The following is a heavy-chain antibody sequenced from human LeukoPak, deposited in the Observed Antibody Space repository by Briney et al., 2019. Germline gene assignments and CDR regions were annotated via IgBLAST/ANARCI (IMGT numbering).Heavy chain of an antibody. CDR3: AKDGDSGGYYVLYYFNY. V-gene: IGHV3-23*01. D-gene: IGHD3-22*01. CDR2: ISGSGSNT. Sequence: GGSLRLSCAASGFTFSGYAMSWVRQPPGKGLEWVSVISGSGSNTYYADSVKGRFTISRDNSKNTLYLQMNSLRVEDTAIYYCAKDGDSGGYYVLYYFNYWGQGTLITVSS. CDR1: GFTFSGYA. J-gene: IGHJ4*02.